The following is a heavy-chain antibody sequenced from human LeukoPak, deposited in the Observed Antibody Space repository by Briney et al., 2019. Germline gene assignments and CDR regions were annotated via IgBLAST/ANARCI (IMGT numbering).Heavy chain of an antibody. CDR2: IYSGGST. Sequence: GGSLRLSCAASGFTISMSYMTWVRQAPGKGLEWVSVIYSGGSTYYADSVKGRFTISRDNFKNTLYLQMNSLRAEDTAVYYCARDPGSSSTDWGQGTLVTVSS. J-gene: IGHJ4*02. CDR1: GFTISMSY. V-gene: IGHV3-66*01. CDR3: ARDPGSSSTD. D-gene: IGHD6-13*01.